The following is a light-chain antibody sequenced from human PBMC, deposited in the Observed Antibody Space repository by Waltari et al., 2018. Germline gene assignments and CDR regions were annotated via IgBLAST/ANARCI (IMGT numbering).Light chain of an antibody. CDR2: DAS. CDR1: QSISRY. V-gene: IGKV3-20*01. J-gene: IGKJ1*01. CDR3: QKYGSLPAT. Sequence: EIMLTQSPGPLSLSPGESATLYCRASQSISRYLAWYQHKPGQAPRLLIYDASSRATGIPDRFSGSGSGTDFSLTISRLEPEDFAVYYCQKYGSLPATFGQGTKVEIK.